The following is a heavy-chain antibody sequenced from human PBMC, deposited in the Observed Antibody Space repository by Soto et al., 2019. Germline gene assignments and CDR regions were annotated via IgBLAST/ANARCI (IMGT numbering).Heavy chain of an antibody. D-gene: IGHD3-10*01. CDR3: AKNYGNAFDI. CDR2: IYYSGST. J-gene: IGHJ3*02. Sequence: PSETLSLTCTVSGGSISSSSYDGSWIRQTAGKGLEWIGYIYYSGSTNYTPSLKSRVTISVDTSKNQFSLKLSSVTAADTAVYYCAKNYGNAFDIWGQGTMVTVSS. CDR1: GGSISSSSYD. V-gene: IGHV4-61*01.